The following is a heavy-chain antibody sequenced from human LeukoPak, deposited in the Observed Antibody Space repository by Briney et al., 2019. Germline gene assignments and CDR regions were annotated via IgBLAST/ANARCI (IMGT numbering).Heavy chain of an antibody. CDR2: IIPIFGTA. Sequence: VASVKVSCKASGGTFSSYAISWVRQAPGQGLEWMGGIIPIFGTANYAQKFQGRFTITTDESTSTAYMELSSLRSEDTAVYYCARRHTAAHDAFDIWGQGTMVTVSS. V-gene: IGHV1-69*05. CDR1: GGTFSSYA. J-gene: IGHJ3*02. D-gene: IGHD6-13*01. CDR3: ARRHTAAHDAFDI.